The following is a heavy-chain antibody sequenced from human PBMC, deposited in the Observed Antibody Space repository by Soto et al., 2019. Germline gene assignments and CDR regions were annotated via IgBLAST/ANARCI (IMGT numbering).Heavy chain of an antibody. D-gene: IGHD6-13*01. V-gene: IGHV4-31*03. Sequence: PSETLSLTCTVSGGSISSGGYYWSWIRHHPGKGLEWIGYIYYSGSTCYNPSLKSRVTISVDTSKNQFSLKLSSVTAADTAVYYCARVGTSRSSFAFDIWGQGTMVTV. CDR3: ARVGTSRSSFAFDI. CDR2: IYYSGST. CDR1: GGSISSGGYY. J-gene: IGHJ3*02.